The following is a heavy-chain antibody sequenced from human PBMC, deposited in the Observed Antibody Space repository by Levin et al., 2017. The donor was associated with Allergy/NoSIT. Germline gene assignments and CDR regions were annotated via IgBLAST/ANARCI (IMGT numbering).Heavy chain of an antibody. Sequence: PGESLKISCAASGFTFSNYWMNWVRQAPGKGLEWVANIKQDGSEKHYIDSVKGRFTISRDNAKNSLYLEMNSLRVEDTAVYYCARDYSYASDYWGQGTLATVSA. CDR2: IKQDGSEK. CDR1: GFTFSNYW. V-gene: IGHV3-7*01. J-gene: IGHJ4*02. CDR3: ARDYSYASDY. D-gene: IGHD5-18*01.